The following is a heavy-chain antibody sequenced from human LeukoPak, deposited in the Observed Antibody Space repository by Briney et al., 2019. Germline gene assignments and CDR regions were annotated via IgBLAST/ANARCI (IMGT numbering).Heavy chain of an antibody. J-gene: IGHJ4*02. D-gene: IGHD3-22*01. CDR1: GGSFSGYY. CDR3: ARPGRWGYNYCDSSGHGYFDY. CDR2: INHSGST. V-gene: IGHV4-34*01. Sequence: SETLSLTCAVYGGSFSGYYWSWIRKPPGKGLEGIGEINHSGSTNYNPSLKSRVTISVDTSKNQFSLKLSSVTAADTAVYYCARPGRWGYNYCDSSGHGYFDYWGQGTLVTVSS.